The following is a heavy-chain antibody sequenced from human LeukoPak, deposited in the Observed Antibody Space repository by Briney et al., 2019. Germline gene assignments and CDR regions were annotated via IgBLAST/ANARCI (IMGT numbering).Heavy chain of an antibody. V-gene: IGHV1-69*05. D-gene: IGHD3-22*01. CDR1: GGTFSSYA. Sequence: SVKVSCKASGGTFSSYAISWARQAPGQGLEWMGRIIPIFGTANYAQKFQGRVTITTDESTSTAYMELSSLRSEDTAVYYCARKVVNTPAAFDIWGQGTMVTVSS. J-gene: IGHJ3*02. CDR3: ARKVVNTPAAFDI. CDR2: IIPIFGTA.